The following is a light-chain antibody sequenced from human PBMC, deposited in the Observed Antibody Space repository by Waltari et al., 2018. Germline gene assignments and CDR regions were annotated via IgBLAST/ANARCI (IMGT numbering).Light chain of an antibody. CDR1: QGVSSK. CDR3: QQYNNWPPWT. V-gene: IGKV3-15*01. J-gene: IGKJ1*01. CDR2: DTT. Sequence: EIVMTQSPATLSVSPGERATLSCRASQGVSSKLAWYQQKPGQPPRLLLYDTTVRAAGIPARFSGSGSGTEFTLTISSLQSDDFAVYYCQQYNNWPPWTFGQGTKVEIK.